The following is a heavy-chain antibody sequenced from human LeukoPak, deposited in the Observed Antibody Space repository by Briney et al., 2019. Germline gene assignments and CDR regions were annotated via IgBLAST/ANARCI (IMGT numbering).Heavy chain of an antibody. CDR1: GYTFTSYY. D-gene: IGHD3-3*01. J-gene: IGHJ4*02. CDR3: ARDFYDFWSGYSPVYYFDY. CDR2: INPSGGST. V-gene: IGHV1-46*01. Sequence: ASVKVSCKASGYTFTSYYMHWVRQAPGQGLEWMEIINPSGGSTSYAQKFQGRVTMTRDTSTSTVYMELSSLRSEDTAVYYCARDFYDFWSGYSPVYYFDYWGQGTLVTVSS.